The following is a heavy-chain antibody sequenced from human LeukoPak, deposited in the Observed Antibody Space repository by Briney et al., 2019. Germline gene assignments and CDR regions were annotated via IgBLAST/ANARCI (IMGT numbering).Heavy chain of an antibody. CDR3: AKHLRPHCSGVTCHYFDY. D-gene: IGHD2-15*01. J-gene: IGHJ4*02. CDR2: ISSSGGST. V-gene: IGHV3-23*01. CDR1: EFTFSSYA. Sequence: GGSLRLSCAASEFTFSSYAMSWVRQAPGKGLEWVSGISSSGGSTYYADSVKGRFTISRDNSKNTLYLQMNSLRAEDTAVFYCAKHLRPHCSGVTCHYFDYWGQGTLVTVSS.